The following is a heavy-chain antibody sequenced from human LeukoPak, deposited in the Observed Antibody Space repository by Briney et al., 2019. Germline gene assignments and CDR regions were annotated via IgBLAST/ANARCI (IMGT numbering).Heavy chain of an antibody. CDR2: IKQDGSEK. CDR3: ARDPLQKTRGRYCSSTSCYAHYYYYMDV. V-gene: IGHV3-7*01. J-gene: IGHJ6*03. CDR1: GFTFSSYW. Sequence: PGGSLGLSCAASGFTFSSYWMSWVRQAPGKGLEWVANIKQDGSEKYYVDSVKGRFTISRDNAKNSLYLQMNSLRAEDTAVYYCARDPLQKTRGRYCSSTSCYAHYYYYMDVWGKGTTVTVSS. D-gene: IGHD2-2*01.